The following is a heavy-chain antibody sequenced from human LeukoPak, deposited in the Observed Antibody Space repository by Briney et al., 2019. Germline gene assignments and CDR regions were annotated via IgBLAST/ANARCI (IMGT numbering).Heavy chain of an antibody. CDR3: ARSPWGNNWFDP. D-gene: IGHD7-27*01. V-gene: IGHV4-61*02. CDR2: IYTSGST. Sequence: SETLSLTCTVSGGSISSGSYYWSWIRQPAGKGLEWIGRIYTSGSTNYNPSLKSRVTISVDTSKNQFSLKLSSVTAADTAVYYCARSPWGNNWFDPWGQGTLVTVSS. J-gene: IGHJ5*02. CDR1: GGSISSGSYY.